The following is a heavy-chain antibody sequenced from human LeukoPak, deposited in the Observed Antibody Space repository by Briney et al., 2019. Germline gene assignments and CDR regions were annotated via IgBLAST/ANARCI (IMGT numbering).Heavy chain of an antibody. CDR1: GFTFSSNW. Sequence: GGSLRLSCATSGFTFSSNWMHWVRQASGKGLVWVSRISEDGSTTNYADSVKGRSTIFRDNAKNTLYLQMNSLRAEDTAVYYCVRDLGGRSGHWGQGTLVTVSS. CDR2: ISEDGSTT. V-gene: IGHV3-74*01. J-gene: IGHJ4*02. D-gene: IGHD1-26*01. CDR3: VRDLGGRSGH.